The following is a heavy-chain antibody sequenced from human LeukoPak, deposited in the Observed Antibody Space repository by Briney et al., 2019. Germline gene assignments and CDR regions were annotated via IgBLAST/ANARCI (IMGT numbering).Heavy chain of an antibody. J-gene: IGHJ6*03. Sequence: SETLSLTRTVSGGSISSSSYYWGWIRQPPGKGLEWIGNIYYRGSTYYNPSLKSRVIISVDTSKNQFSLKLNSVTAADTAVYYCARVYYYYYMDVWGKGTTVTVSS. CDR3: ARVYYYYYMDV. V-gene: IGHV4-39*07. CDR1: GGSISSSSYY. CDR2: IYYRGST.